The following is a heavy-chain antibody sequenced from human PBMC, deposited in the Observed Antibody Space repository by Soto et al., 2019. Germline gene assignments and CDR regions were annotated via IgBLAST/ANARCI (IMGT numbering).Heavy chain of an antibody. CDR3: ASSTPRGYSYGPDY. Sequence: ASVKVSCKASGGTFSSYAISCVRQAPGQGLEWMGGIIPIFGTANYAQKFQGRVTITADESTSTAYMELSSLRSEDTAVYYCASSTPRGYSYGPDYWGQGTLVTVSS. J-gene: IGHJ4*02. CDR1: GGTFSSYA. V-gene: IGHV1-69*13. CDR2: IIPIFGTA. D-gene: IGHD5-18*01.